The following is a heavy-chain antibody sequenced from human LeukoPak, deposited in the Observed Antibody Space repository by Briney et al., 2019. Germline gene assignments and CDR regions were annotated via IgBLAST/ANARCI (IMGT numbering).Heavy chain of an antibody. CDR1: GYSFTTYW. D-gene: IGHD6-13*01. V-gene: IGHV5-51*01. CDR3: ARLEIPETSYSSSWSYYYYGMDV. Sequence: GESLKISCKGSGYSFTTYWIGWVRQMPGKGLEWMASIYPGDSDTRYSPSFQGQVTISADKSISTAYLQWSSLKASDTAMYYCARLEIPETSYSSSWSYYYYGMDVWGQGTTVTVSS. CDR2: IYPGDSDT. J-gene: IGHJ6*02.